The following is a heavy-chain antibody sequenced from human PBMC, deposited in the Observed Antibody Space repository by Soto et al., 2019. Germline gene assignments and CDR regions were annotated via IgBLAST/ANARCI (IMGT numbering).Heavy chain of an antibody. V-gene: IGHV3-72*01. J-gene: IGHJ4*02. D-gene: IGHD3-10*01. Sequence: EVQLVESGGGLVQPGGSLRLSCAASGFTFSDHYMDWVRKAPGKGLEWVGRSKNKADSYTTEYAASVKGRFTISRDRSKNSLFLQMNSLKTEDTAVYYCTVWGSGNDFGAAWGQGILVTVSS. CDR2: SKNKADSYTT. CDR3: TVWGSGNDFGAA. CDR1: GFTFSDHY.